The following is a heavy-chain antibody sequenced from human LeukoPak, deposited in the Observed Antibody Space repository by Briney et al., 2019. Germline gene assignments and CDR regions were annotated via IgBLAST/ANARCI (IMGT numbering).Heavy chain of an antibody. D-gene: IGHD3-22*01. J-gene: IGHJ4*02. Sequence: PSETLSLTCVVYGGSFSDYYWSWIRPPPGKGLEWIGEINHSGSTNYNPSLKSRVTISVDTSKTQFSLKLSSVTAADTAEYYCARKGYYYDTSGYSPYFDYWGQGTLVTVSS. CDR2: INHSGST. CDR1: GGSFSDYY. CDR3: ARKGYYYDTSGYSPYFDY. V-gene: IGHV4-34*01.